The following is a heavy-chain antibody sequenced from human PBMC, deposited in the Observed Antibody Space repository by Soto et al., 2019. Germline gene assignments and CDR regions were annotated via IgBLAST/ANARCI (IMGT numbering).Heavy chain of an antibody. D-gene: IGHD2-2*02. V-gene: IGHV3-11*01. CDR3: ARDPNLCSSTSCYRGWFDP. CDR2: ISSSGSTI. J-gene: IGHJ5*02. CDR1: GFTFSDYY. Sequence: GGSLRLSCAASGFTFSDYYMSWIRQAPGQGLEWVSYISSSGSTIYYADSVKGRFTISRDNAKNSLYLQMNSLRAEDTAVYYCARDPNLCSSTSCYRGWFDPWGQGTLVTVSS.